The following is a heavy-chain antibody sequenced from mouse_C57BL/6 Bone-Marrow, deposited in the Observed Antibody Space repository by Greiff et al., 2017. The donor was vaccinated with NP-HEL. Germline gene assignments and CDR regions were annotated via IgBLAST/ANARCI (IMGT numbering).Heavy chain of an antibody. CDR2: IDPNSGGT. CDR1: GYTFTSYW. CDR3: ARYYDGYYEGAWFAY. V-gene: IGHV1-72*01. J-gene: IGHJ3*01. Sequence: QVQLQQPGAELVKPGASVKLSCKASGYTFTSYWMHWVKQRPGRGLEWIGRIDPNSGGTKYNEKFKSKATLTVDKPSSTAYMQLSSLTSEDSAVYSCARYYDGYYEGAWFAYWGQGTLVTVSA. D-gene: IGHD2-3*01.